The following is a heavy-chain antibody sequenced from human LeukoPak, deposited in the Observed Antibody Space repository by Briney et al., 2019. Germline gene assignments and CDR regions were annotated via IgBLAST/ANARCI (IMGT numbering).Heavy chain of an antibody. CDR1: GGSFSGYY. D-gene: IGHD1-7*01. CDR3: ARERTSYNWFDP. V-gene: IGHV4-34*01. Sequence: SETLSLTCAVSGGSFSGYYWSWIRKPPGKGLEWVGEINHSGSTNHNPSPNRRLTISVDTSKNQCSLKRSSVTAADTAVYYCARERTSYNWFDPWGHGTLVTVSS. J-gene: IGHJ5*02. CDR2: INHSGST.